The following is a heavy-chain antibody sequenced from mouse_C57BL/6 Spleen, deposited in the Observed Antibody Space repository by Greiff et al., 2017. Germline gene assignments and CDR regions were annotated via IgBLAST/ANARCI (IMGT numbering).Heavy chain of an antibody. CDR1: GYTFTGYW. Sequence: VQLMESGAELMKPGASVKLSCKATGYTFTGYWIEWVKQRPGHGLEWIGEIFPGSGSTNYNEKFKGKATFTADTSSNTAYMQLSSLTNEDSAIYYCAGRGLPLYNALDYWGQGTSLTVSS. V-gene: IGHV1-9*01. CDR2: IFPGSGST. D-gene: IGHD2-4*01. J-gene: IGHJ4*01. CDR3: AGRGLPLYNALDY.